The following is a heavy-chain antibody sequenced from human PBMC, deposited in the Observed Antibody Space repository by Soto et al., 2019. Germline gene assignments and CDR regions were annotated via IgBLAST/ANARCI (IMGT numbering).Heavy chain of an antibody. J-gene: IGHJ4*02. D-gene: IGHD2-2*01. Sequence: QVPLVQSGAEVKKPGASVKVSCQASGYTFTTYGISWVRQAPGQGLEWMGWTSTYNGNTNYAQKVQGRVTLTTERSTTTAYMELRSLRSDDTAVYYCAREYCTSARCYLPDYWGQGTLVTVSS. CDR2: TSTYNGNT. CDR3: AREYCTSARCYLPDY. CDR1: GYTFTTYG. V-gene: IGHV1-18*01.